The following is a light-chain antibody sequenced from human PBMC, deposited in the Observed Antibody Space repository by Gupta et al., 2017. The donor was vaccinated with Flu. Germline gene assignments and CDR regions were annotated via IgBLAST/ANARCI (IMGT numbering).Light chain of an antibody. CDR2: EVS. CDR1: SSDVGGYNF. J-gene: IGLJ3*02. Sequence: QSALTQPASVSGSPGQSLTISCTGTSSDVGGYNFVSWYQQYPGKAPKVMIYEVSNRPSGVSNRFSGSKSGNTASLTISGLQAEDEADYYCSSYSSSTTPGVFGGGTKLTVL. CDR3: SSYSSSTTPGV. V-gene: IGLV2-14*01.